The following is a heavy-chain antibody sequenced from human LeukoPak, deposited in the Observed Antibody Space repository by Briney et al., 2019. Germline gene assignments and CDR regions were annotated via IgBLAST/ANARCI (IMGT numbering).Heavy chain of an antibody. D-gene: IGHD2-15*01. V-gene: IGHV4-39*01. CDR3: ARRDCSGGSCYSFAY. CDR2: IYYSGST. Sequence: SETLSLTCTVSGGSISSSSYYWGWIRQPPGKGLGWIGSIYYSGSTYYNPSLKSRVTISVDTSKNQFSLKLSSVTAADTAVYYCARRDCSGGSCYSFAYWGQGTLVTVSS. CDR1: GGSISSSSYY. J-gene: IGHJ4*02.